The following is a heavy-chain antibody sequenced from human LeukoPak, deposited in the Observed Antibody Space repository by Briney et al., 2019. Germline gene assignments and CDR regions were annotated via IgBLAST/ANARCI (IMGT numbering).Heavy chain of an antibody. CDR1: GCSFSGYY. V-gene: IGHV4-34*01. CDR3: ASGSVGGHWFDP. J-gene: IGHJ5*02. Sequence: PSETLSLTCAVYGCSFSGYYWSWIRQPPGKGLEWIGEINHSGSTNYNPSLKSRVTISVDTSKNQFSLKLSSVTAADTAVYYCASGSVGGHWFDPWGQGTLVTVSS. CDR2: INHSGST. D-gene: IGHD2-2*01.